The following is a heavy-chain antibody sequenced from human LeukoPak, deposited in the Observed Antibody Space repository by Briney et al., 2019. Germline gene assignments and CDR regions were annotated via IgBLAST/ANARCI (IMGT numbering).Heavy chain of an antibody. CDR3: ARGSSSGYLVWYYDL. D-gene: IGHD3-22*01. J-gene: IGHJ2*01. CDR1: GFTFNSYA. Sequence: GGSLRLSCATSGFTFNSYAMSWVRQAPGKGLEWVSYISSSDTSNTIYYADSVKGRFTISRDNAKNSLYLQMNSLRAEDTAVYYCARGSSSGYLVWYYDLWGRGTLVTVSS. CDR2: ISSSDTSNTI. V-gene: IGHV3-48*04.